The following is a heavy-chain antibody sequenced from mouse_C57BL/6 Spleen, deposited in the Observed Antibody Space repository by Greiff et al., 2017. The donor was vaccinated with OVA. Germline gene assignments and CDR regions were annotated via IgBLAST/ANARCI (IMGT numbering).Heavy chain of an antibody. D-gene: IGHD4-1*01. CDR2: IYPGSGNT. Sequence: VQLQESGAELVRPGASVKLSCKASGYTFTDYYINWVKQRPGQGLEWIARIYPGSGNTYYNEKFKGKATLTAEKSSSTAYMQLSSLTSEDSAVYFCARRELTGTYFDYWGQGTTLTVSS. CDR3: ARRELTGTYFDY. V-gene: IGHV1-76*01. J-gene: IGHJ2*01. CDR1: GYTFTDYY.